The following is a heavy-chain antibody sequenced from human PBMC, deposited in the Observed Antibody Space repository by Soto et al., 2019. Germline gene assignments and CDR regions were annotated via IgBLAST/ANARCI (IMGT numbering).Heavy chain of an antibody. V-gene: IGHV4-59*01. CDR1: GGSISSYY. Sequence: SETLSLTCTVSGGSISSYYWSWIRQPPGKGLEWIGYIYYSGSTNYNPSLKSRVTISVDTSKNQFSLKLSSVTAADTAVYYCARLGYCSGGSCPSMFYYYYYMDVWGKGTTVTVSS. CDR3: ARLGYCSGGSCPSMFYYYYYMDV. D-gene: IGHD2-15*01. CDR2: IYYSGST. J-gene: IGHJ6*03.